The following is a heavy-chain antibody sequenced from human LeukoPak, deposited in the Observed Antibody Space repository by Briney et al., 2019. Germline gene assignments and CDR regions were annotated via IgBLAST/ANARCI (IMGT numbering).Heavy chain of an antibody. CDR2: INPDSGFT. CDR1: GYKFTDDY. CDR3: APTAEAYTSWWKV. V-gene: IGHV1-2*02. D-gene: IGHD3-16*01. J-gene: IGHJ4*02. Sequence: SVKVSCKASGYKFTDDYMHWVRQAPGQGLEFMGWINPDSGFTNYAQKFKGRVTMTRDTSISTAYLEVRSLTSDDTAVYYCAPTAEAYTSWWKVWGQGTLVTVSS.